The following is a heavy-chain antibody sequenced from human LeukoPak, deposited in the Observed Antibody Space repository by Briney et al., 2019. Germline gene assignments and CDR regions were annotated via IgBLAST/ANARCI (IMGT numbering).Heavy chain of an antibody. CDR3: ARESLDYGDYGWYFDL. V-gene: IGHV3-64*01. Sequence: GGSLRLSCAASGFTFSSYAMHWVRQAPGKGLEYVSAISSNGGSTYYANSVKGRFTIPRDNSKNTLYLQMGSLRAEDMAVYYCARESLDYGDYGWYFDLWGRGTLVTVSS. J-gene: IGHJ2*01. D-gene: IGHD4-17*01. CDR1: GFTFSSYA. CDR2: ISSNGGST.